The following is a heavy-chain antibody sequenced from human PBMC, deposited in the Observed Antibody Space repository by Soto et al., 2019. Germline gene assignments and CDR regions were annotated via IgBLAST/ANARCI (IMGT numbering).Heavy chain of an antibody. CDR2: LAWDGGSI. V-gene: IGHV3-9*01. CDR3: VRDDAFDL. Sequence: EVQLVESGGGLVQPGRSLRLSCAGSGFTFDAYPMHWVRQAPGKGLEWVAGLAWDGGSIEYVDSVEGRFTISRDNGKNSLYLQMSSLRDEDTALYYCVRDDAFDLWGQGTKVTVSS. CDR1: GFTFDAYP. J-gene: IGHJ3*01.